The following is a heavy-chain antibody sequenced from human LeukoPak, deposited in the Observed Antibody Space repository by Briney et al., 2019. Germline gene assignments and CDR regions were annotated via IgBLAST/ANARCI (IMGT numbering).Heavy chain of an antibody. V-gene: IGHV3-21*01. CDR1: GFTFSSYS. CDR2: ISSSSSYI. CDR3: ASGMVRGALPFNY. Sequence: GGSLRLSCAASGFTFSSYSMNWVRQAPGKGLEWVSSISSSSSYIYYADSVKGRFTISRDNAKNSLYLQMNSLRAEDTAVYYCASGMVRGALPFNYWGQGALVTVSS. D-gene: IGHD3-10*01. J-gene: IGHJ4*02.